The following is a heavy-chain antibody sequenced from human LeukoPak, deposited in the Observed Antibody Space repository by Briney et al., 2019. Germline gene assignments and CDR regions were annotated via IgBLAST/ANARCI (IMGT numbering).Heavy chain of an antibody. V-gene: IGHV4-39*07. CDR1: GDSFSRTNYF. CDR3: ARGRGRTSYGSGSYYNSPSPYMDV. D-gene: IGHD3-10*01. J-gene: IGHJ6*03. CDR2: VYHNGST. Sequence: SETLSLTCTVSGDSFSRTNYFWGWIRQPPMKGLEWIGSVYHNGSTYFIPSLRSRATISLDTSKNQFSLKLSSVTAADTAVYYCARGRGRTSYGSGSYYNSPSPYMDVWGKGTTVTVSS.